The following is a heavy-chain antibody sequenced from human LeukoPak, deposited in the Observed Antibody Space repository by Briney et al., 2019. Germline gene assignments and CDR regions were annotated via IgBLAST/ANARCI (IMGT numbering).Heavy chain of an antibody. CDR1: GFTFSSYW. CDR3: AKDSGGCRHFDY. CDR2: INSDGSST. D-gene: IGHD3-10*01. V-gene: IGHV3-74*01. J-gene: IGHJ4*02. Sequence: GGSLRLSCAASGFTFSSYWMHWVRQAPGKGLVWVSRINSDGSSTSYADSVKGRFTISRDNAKNTLYLQMNSLRAEDTAVYYCAKDSGGCRHFDYWGQGTLVTVSS.